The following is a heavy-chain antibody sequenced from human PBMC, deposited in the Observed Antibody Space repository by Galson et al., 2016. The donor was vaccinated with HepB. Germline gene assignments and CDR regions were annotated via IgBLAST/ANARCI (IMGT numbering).Heavy chain of an antibody. V-gene: IGHV5-51*01. CDR1: GYSLSNYW. CDR2: IRPGASTT. CDR3: ASATDGNFFFDY. Sequence: QSGAEVKKPGESLKISCQASGYSLSNYWIGWVRQLPGKGLEWMGLIRPGASTTYYRPSLQGQVTISADKSLFTAYLQWSNLRASDSGLYYCASATDGNFFFDYWAQGTLVTVSS. D-gene: IGHD5-24*01. J-gene: IGHJ4*02.